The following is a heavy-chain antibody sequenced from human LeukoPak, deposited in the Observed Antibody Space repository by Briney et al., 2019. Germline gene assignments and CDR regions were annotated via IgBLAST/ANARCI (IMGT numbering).Heavy chain of an antibody. J-gene: IGHJ4*02. CDR3: ARGKSGGYYVFDY. Sequence: SETMSLTCTVSGGSISSYYWSWIRQPPGKGLEWIGYIYYSGSTNYNPSLKSRVTISVDTSKNQFSLKLSSVTAADTAVYYCARGKSGGYYVFDYWGQGTLVTVSS. V-gene: IGHV4-59*01. CDR1: GGSISSYY. CDR2: IYYSGST. D-gene: IGHD1-26*01.